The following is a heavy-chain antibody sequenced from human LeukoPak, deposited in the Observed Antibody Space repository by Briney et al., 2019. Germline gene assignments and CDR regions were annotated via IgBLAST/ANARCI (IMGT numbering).Heavy chain of an antibody. CDR1: GFTFSTFSSYT. CDR3: ARGGLAAANDAFDI. Sequence: GGSLRLSCAASGFTFSTFSSYTMNWVRQAPGKGLEWFSSISSSSSTINYADSVKGRFTISRDNARNSLYLQMNSLRAEDTAVYYCARGGLAAANDAFDIWGQGTTVSVSS. CDR2: ISSSSSTI. D-gene: IGHD6-13*01. V-gene: IGHV3-48*04. J-gene: IGHJ3*02.